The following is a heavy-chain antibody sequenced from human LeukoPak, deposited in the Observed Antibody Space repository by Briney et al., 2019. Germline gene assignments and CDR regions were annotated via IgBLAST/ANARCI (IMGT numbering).Heavy chain of an antibody. CDR3: ARHRAHYYGSGSYYNVWSCLDY. J-gene: IGHJ4*02. D-gene: IGHD3-10*01. V-gene: IGHV4-34*01. CDR1: GGSFSGYY. CDR2: INHSGST. Sequence: KPSETLSLTCAVYGGSFSGYYWSWIRQPPGKGLEWIGEINHSGSTNYNPSLRSRVTISVDTSKNQFSLKLSSVTAADTAVYYCARHRAHYYGSGSYYNVWSCLDYWGQGTLVTVSS.